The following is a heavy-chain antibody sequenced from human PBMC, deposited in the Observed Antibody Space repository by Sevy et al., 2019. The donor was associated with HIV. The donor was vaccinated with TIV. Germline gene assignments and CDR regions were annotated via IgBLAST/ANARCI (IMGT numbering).Heavy chain of an antibody. CDR1: GFTFRTYS. V-gene: IGHV3-21*04. D-gene: IGHD3-3*01. CDR3: ARYFTIFGVVSGIDY. CDR2: ISDDSRYI. Sequence: GGSLRLSCAASGFTFRTYSMNWVRQAPGKGLEWLSSISDDSRYIYYSDSVKGRFTISRANTKNLLFLQFNNLRVEETAIYYCARYFTIFGVVSGIDYWGQGNLVTVSS. J-gene: IGHJ4*02.